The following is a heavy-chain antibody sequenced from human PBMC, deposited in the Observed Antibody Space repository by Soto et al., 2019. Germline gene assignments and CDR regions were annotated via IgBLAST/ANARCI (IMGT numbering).Heavy chain of an antibody. CDR3: AKAGVAELYYFDY. CDR1: GFTFDDYA. J-gene: IGHJ4*02. D-gene: IGHD6-19*01. V-gene: IGHV3-9*01. Sequence: GGSLRLSCVASGFTFDDYAMHWVRQAPGKGLEWVSGISWNSGSIGYADSVKGRFTISRDNAKNSLYLQMNSLRAEDTALYYCAKAGVAELYYFDYWGQGTLVTVSS. CDR2: ISWNSGSI.